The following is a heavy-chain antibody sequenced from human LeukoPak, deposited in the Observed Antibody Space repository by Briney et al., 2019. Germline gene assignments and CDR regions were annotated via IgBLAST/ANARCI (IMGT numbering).Heavy chain of an antibody. CDR2: TSSSSSYI. CDR1: GFTFSSYS. J-gene: IGHJ6*03. D-gene: IGHD2-15*01. V-gene: IGHV3-21*01. CDR3: ARVKCSGGSCYYYYYMDV. Sequence: PGGSLRLSCAASGFTFSSYSMNWVRQAPGKGLEWVSSTSSSSSYIYYADSVKGRFTISRDNAKNSLYLQMNSLRAEDTAVYYCARVKCSGGSCYYYYYMDVWGKGTTVTVSS.